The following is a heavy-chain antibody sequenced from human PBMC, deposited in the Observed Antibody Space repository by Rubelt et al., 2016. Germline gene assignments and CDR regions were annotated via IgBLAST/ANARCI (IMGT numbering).Heavy chain of an antibody. Sequence: SMNWVRQAPGKGLEWVSYISSSSSSIYYADSVKGRFTISRDNAKNSLYLQMNSLRAEDTAVHYCARDPAGRKVSSWGYYYYYGMDVWGQGTTVTVSS. J-gene: IGHJ6*02. CDR1: S. CDR2: ISSSSSSI. CDR3: ARDPAGRKVSSWGYYYYYGMDV. V-gene: IGHV3-48*04. D-gene: IGHD6-13*01.